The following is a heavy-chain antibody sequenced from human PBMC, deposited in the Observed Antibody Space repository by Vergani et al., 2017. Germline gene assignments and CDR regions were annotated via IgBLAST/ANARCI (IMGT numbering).Heavy chain of an antibody. D-gene: IGHD2-8*01. CDR1: GFTFDDYA. J-gene: IGHJ4*02. CDR3: ARGLWDCTHIRCSPPSY. V-gene: IGHV3-9*01. Sequence: VQLVESGGGLVQPGRSLRLSCAASGFTFDDYAMHWVRQAPGKGLEWVSGINWNSDSIAYADSVKGRFTISRDNAKKSVYLQMNSLRAEDTAMYFCARGLWDCTHIRCSPPSYWGQGTQVTVSS. CDR2: INWNSDSI.